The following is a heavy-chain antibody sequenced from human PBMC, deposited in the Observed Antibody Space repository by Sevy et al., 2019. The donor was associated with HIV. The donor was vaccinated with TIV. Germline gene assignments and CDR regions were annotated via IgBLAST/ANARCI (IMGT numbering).Heavy chain of an antibody. CDR3: VSGDTTMITDLDY. D-gene: IGHD5-18*01. J-gene: IGHJ4*02. Sequence: GGSLRLSCGASGFTFSNYAMSWVRQAPGKGPEWVSGINNGGNTYYADSVKGRFTISRDNSKKMVFLQMNSLRAEDTAVYYCVSGDTTMITDLDYWGQGALVTVSS. V-gene: IGHV3-23*01. CDR1: GFTFSNYA. CDR2: INNGGNT.